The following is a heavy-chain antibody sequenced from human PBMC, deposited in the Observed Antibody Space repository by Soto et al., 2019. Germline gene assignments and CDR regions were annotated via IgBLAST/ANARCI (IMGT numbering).Heavy chain of an antibody. D-gene: IGHD1-26*01. CDR1: GYTFTSYG. J-gene: IGHJ4*02. Sequence: ASVKFSCKASGYTFTSYGIIWVRQAPGQGLEWMGWISAYNGNTNYAQKLQGRVTISWDVSTSTAFMELRSLRSEDTAVYYCAPANNTSPFDYWGQGTLVTLSS. CDR3: APANNTSPFDY. CDR2: ISAYNGNT. V-gene: IGHV1-18*01.